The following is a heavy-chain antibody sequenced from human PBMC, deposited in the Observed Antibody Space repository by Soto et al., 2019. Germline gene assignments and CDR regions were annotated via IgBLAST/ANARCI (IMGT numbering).Heavy chain of an antibody. CDR1: GFTFSSYW. J-gene: IGHJ6*02. CDR2: IKQDGSEK. V-gene: IGHV3-7*01. D-gene: IGHD4-17*01. Sequence: EVQLVESGGGLVQPGGSLRLSCAASGFTFSSYWMSWVRQAPGKGLEWVANIKQDGSEKYYVDSVKGRFTSSRDNAKNSLYLQMNSLRAEDTAVYYCARSFTTVTTRAYGMDVWGQGTTVTVSS. CDR3: ARSFTTVTTRAYGMDV.